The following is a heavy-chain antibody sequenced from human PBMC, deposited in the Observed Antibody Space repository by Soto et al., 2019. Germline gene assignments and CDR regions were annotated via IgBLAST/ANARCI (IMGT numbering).Heavy chain of an antibody. V-gene: IGHV4-34*01. Sequence: XXTLSLPFAVYGGSLSGYYWAWILQPPGTGLEWIGEINHSGSTNYNPSLKSRVTISVDTSKNQFSLKLSSVNAADTAVYYCARYGSGSSVWFDPWGQGTLVTVSS. CDR2: INHSGST. CDR3: ARYGSGSSVWFDP. D-gene: IGHD3-10*01. CDR1: GGSLSGYY. J-gene: IGHJ5*02.